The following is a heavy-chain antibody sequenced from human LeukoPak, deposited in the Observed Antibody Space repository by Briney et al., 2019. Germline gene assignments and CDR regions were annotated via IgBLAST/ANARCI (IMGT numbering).Heavy chain of an antibody. CDR3: ARQRTSGSASNLRVAQIDS. CDR2: IYYSGST. CDR1: GGSISSSSHY. D-gene: IGHD3-3*01. Sequence: SETLSLTCTVSGGSISSSSHYWAWIRQSPGTGLEWIGSIYYSGSTYYNPSLKSRATISVDTSKNQVSLKVSSVAAADSALYFCARQRTSGSASNLRVAQIDSWGQGTLVTVSS. J-gene: IGHJ4*02. V-gene: IGHV4-39*01.